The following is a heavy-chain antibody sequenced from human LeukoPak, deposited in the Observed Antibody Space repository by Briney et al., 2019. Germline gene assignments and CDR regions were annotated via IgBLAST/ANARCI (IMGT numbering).Heavy chain of an antibody. J-gene: IGHJ4*02. Sequence: GGSLRLSCVASGISFSSYWMAWVRQAPGKGLEWVANIKYDGTHKFYADSVKGRFTISRDNAKNSLFLEMDSLTADDTAVYSCASSHDSSGNDWGQGTLVTVSS. CDR3: ASSHDSSGND. V-gene: IGHV3-7*01. D-gene: IGHD3-22*01. CDR2: IKYDGTHK. CDR1: GISFSSYW.